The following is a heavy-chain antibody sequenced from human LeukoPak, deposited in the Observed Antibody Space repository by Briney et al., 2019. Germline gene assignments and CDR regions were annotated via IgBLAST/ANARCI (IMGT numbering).Heavy chain of an antibody. V-gene: IGHV3-43*02. J-gene: IGHJ4*02. CDR3: AKRRAVWGPFDY. CDR2: ISGDGGSK. CDR1: GFTFDDYA. Sequence: GGALRLSWAGSGFTFDDYAMCWGGQAPGKGLEWVCDISGDGGSKQYADSVKGGVTIYREKSKNSLYLQMKRQRPEDTALYYCAKRRAVWGPFDYWGQATLVTVSS. D-gene: IGHD6-19*01.